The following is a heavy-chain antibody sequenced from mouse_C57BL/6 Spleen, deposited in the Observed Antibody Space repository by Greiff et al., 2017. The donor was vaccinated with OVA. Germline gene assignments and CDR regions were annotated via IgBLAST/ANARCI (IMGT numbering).Heavy chain of an antibody. CDR2: IYPSDSET. CDR1: GYTFTSYW. V-gene: IGHV1-61*01. Sequence: QVQLKQPGAELVRPGSSVKLSCKASGYTFTSYWMDWVKQRPGQGLEWIGNIYPSDSETHYNQKFKDKATLTVDKSSSTAYMQLSSLTSEDSAVYYCARSGYGNLFAYWGQGTLVTVSA. J-gene: IGHJ3*01. D-gene: IGHD2-1*01. CDR3: ARSGYGNLFAY.